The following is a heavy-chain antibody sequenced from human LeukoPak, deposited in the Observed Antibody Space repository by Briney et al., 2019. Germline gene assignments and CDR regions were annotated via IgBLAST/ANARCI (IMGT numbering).Heavy chain of an antibody. CDR1: GGSFSGYY. Sequence: PSETLSLTCAVYGGSFSGYYWSWIRQPPGKGLGWIGEINHSGSTNYNPSLMSRVTISVDTSKNQFSLKLSSVTAADTAVYYCARGTRGDYVDYWGQGTLVTVSS. J-gene: IGHJ4*02. V-gene: IGHV4-34*01. CDR2: INHSGST. CDR3: ARGTRGDYVDY. D-gene: IGHD2-2*01.